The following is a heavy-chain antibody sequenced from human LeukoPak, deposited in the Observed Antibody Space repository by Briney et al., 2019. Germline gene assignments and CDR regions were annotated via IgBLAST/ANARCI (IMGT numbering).Heavy chain of an antibody. CDR3: ARARGGSQGIAARLYYFDY. D-gene: IGHD6-6*01. V-gene: IGHV4-34*01. J-gene: IGHJ4*02. Sequence: KASETLSLTCAVYGGSFSGYYWSWIRQPPGKGLEWIGEINHSGSTNYNPSLKSRVTISVDTSKNQFSLKLSSVTAADTAVYYCARARGGSQGIAARLYYFDYWGQGTLVTVSS. CDR1: GGSFSGYY. CDR2: INHSGST.